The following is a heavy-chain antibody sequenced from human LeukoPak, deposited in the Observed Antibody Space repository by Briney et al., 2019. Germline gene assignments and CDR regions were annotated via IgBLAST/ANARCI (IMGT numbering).Heavy chain of an antibody. CDR1: GFTFSSYA. V-gene: IGHV3-23*01. CDR2: ISGSGSST. J-gene: IGHJ2*01. D-gene: IGHD2-21*02. CDR3: AKDIRPVTQTGYFDL. Sequence: PGGSLRLSCAASGFTFSSYAMSWVRQAPGKGLEWVSAISGSGSSTYYADSVKGRFTISRDNSKNTLYLQMNSLRAEDTAVYYCAKDIRPVTQTGYFDLWGRGTLVTVSS.